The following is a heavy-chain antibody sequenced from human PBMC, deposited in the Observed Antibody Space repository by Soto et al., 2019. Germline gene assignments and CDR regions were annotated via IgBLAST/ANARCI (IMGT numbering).Heavy chain of an antibody. Sequence: GGSLRLSCATSGFTFSSYAMHWVRQAPGKGLEWVAVISYDGSNKYYADSVKGRFTISRDNSKNTLYLQMNSLRAEDTAVYYCARVQDIVVVPAAPGYYGMDVWGQGTTVTV. CDR2: ISYDGSNK. CDR3: ARVQDIVVVPAAPGYYGMDV. J-gene: IGHJ6*02. D-gene: IGHD2-2*01. CDR1: GFTFSSYA. V-gene: IGHV3-30-3*01.